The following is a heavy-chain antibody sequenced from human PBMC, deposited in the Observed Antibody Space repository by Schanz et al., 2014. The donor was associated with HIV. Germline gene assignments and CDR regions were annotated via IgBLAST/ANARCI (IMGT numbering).Heavy chain of an antibody. CDR3: ARVFGRTYGLPDY. CDR2: ISVNGATR. CDR1: GFTFTDNY. J-gene: IGHJ4*02. Sequence: VQLVGAGGGLVKPGGALRLSCAASGFTFTDNYMSWVRQAPGEGREWLSYISVNGATREYADSVKGRFTISRDNARTSLYLQMNSLRAEDTAVYYCARVFGRTYGLPDYWGQGTLVTVSS. D-gene: IGHD3-10*01. V-gene: IGHV3-11*01.